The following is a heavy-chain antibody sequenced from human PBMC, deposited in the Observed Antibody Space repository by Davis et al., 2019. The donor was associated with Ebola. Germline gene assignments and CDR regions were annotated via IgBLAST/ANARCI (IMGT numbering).Heavy chain of an antibody. J-gene: IGHJ4*02. V-gene: IGHV3-23*01. CDR1: GFVFSNSP. CDR3: AKPYLYGVDY. D-gene: IGHD3-16*01. Sequence: GGSLRLSCAVSGFVFSNSPMSWVRQIPGKGLEWVSAISGSGGTTYYADSVKGRFTISRDNSKNTLYLQMNSLRPEDTALYYCAKPYLYGVDYWGQGTLVTVSS. CDR2: ISGSGGTT.